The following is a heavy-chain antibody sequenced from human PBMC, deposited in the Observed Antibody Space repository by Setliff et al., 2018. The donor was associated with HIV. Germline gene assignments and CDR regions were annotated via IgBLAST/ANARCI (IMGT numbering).Heavy chain of an antibody. D-gene: IGHD2-15*01. V-gene: IGHV4-31*03. CDR2: IYYSGST. CDR3: ARLVGDCSAGRCYGSDRVLDY. CDR1: GGSISSGGYY. Sequence: SETLSLTCTVSGGSISSGGYYWSWIRQHPGKGLEWIGYIYYSGSTYYNPSLKSRVTISVDTSKNQFSLKLSSVTAADTAVYYCARLVGDCSAGRCYGSDRVLDYWGQGTLVTVSS. J-gene: IGHJ4*02.